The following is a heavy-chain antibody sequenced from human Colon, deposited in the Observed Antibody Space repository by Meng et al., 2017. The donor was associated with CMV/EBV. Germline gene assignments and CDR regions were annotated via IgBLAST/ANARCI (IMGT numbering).Heavy chain of an antibody. CDR2: VNWGGDKI. CDR1: GFSFDDYA. Sequence: SLKISCVASGFSFDDYAMHWVRQVPGKGLEWVSNVNWGGDKIGYADSVKGRFTISRDNAKNSLYLQMDSLRAADTAVYYCARDRAFFDHWGQGVLVTVSS. V-gene: IGHV3-9*01. CDR3: ARDRAFFDH. J-gene: IGHJ4*02.